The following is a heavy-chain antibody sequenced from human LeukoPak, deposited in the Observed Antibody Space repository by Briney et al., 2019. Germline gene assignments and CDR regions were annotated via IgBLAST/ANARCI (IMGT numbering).Heavy chain of an antibody. V-gene: IGHV3-33*01. D-gene: IGHD2-2*01. CDR2: IWYDGSNK. CDR3: ASARHDIVVVPAALYGMDV. CDR1: GFTFSSYG. J-gene: IGHJ6*02. Sequence: GRSLRLSCAASGFTFSSYGMHWVRQAPGKGLEWVAVIWYDGSNKYYADSVKGRSTISRDNSKNTLYLQMNSLRAEDTAVYYCASARHDIVVVPAALYGMDVWGQGTTVTVSS.